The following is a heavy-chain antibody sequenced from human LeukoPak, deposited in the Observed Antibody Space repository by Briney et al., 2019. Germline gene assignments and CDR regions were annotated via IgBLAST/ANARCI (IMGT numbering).Heavy chain of an antibody. CDR1: GFTFSSYG. Sequence: PGGSLRLSCAASGFTFSSYGIHWVRQAPGKGLEWVAFIRYDGSNKYYADSVKGRFTVSRDNAKNLLFLQMNSLRDDDTAVYYCMSAHGYWGQGTLVTVSS. CDR3: MSAHGY. CDR2: IRYDGSNK. J-gene: IGHJ4*02. V-gene: IGHV3-30*02. D-gene: IGHD2-2*03.